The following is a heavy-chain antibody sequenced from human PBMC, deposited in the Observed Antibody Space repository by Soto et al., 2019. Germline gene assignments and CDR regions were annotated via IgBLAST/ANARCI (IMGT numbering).Heavy chain of an antibody. J-gene: IGHJ4*02. Sequence: EVQLVESGGGLVQPGGSLRLSCAASGFTFSSYWMHWVRQAPGKGLVWVSRINSDGSSTSYADSVKGRFTISRDNAKNTLYRKMNGLRAEDTAVYYCVRTSLVVAAATREDYWGQGTLVTVSS. CDR1: GFTFSSYW. D-gene: IGHD2-15*01. CDR2: INSDGSST. V-gene: IGHV3-74*01. CDR3: VRTSLVVAAATREDY.